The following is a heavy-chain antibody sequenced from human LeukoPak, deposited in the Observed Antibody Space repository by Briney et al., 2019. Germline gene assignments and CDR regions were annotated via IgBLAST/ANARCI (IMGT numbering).Heavy chain of an antibody. CDR2: INHSGST. Sequence: SETLSLTCAVYGGSFSGYYWSWIRQPPGRGLEWIGEINHSGSTNYNPSLKSRVTISVDTSKNQFSLKLSSVTAADTAVYYCARPSIAVAGKEYYFDYWGQGTLVTVSS. V-gene: IGHV4-34*01. D-gene: IGHD6-19*01. CDR1: GGSFSGYY. CDR3: ARPSIAVAGKEYYFDY. J-gene: IGHJ4*02.